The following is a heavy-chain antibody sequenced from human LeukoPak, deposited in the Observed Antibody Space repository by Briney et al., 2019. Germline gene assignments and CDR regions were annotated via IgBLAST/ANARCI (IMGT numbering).Heavy chain of an antibody. Sequence: GGSLRLSCAASGFTFSDAWMSWVRQAPGKGLEWVGRIKSKTDDGTIDYAAPVNGRFTISRDDSKNTLYLQMNSLKTEDTALYYCTKGMATISYWGQGTLVTVSS. CDR3: TKGMATISY. CDR1: GFTFSDAW. V-gene: IGHV3-15*01. D-gene: IGHD5-24*01. CDR2: IKSKTDDGTI. J-gene: IGHJ4*02.